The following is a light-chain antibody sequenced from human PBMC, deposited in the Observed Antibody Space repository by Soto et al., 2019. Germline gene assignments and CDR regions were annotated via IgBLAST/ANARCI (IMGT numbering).Light chain of an antibody. Sequence: DIQLTQSPSFLSASVGDRVTITCRASQGISSYLAWYQQKPGKAPKLLIYAASTLQSGVPSRFSGSGSGTEFTLTISSLQPEDFASYYCQQCYSPPLSFGGGTKVEI. J-gene: IGKJ4*01. V-gene: IGKV1-9*01. CDR2: AAS. CDR1: QGISSY. CDR3: QQCYSPPLS.